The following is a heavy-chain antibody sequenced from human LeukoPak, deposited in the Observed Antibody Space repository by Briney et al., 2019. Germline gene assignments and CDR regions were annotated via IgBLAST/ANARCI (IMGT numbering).Heavy chain of an antibody. D-gene: IGHD6-13*01. CDR1: GFTFSSYS. J-gene: IGHJ4*02. CDR2: ISSSSSTI. Sequence: PGGSRRLSCAASGFTFSSYSTNWVRQAPGKGLEWVSYISSSSSTIYYADSVKGRFAISRDNAKNSLYLQMNSLRAEDTAVYYCARGRYSSSRGDYFDYWGQGTLVTVSS. V-gene: IGHV3-48*01. CDR3: ARGRYSSSRGDYFDY.